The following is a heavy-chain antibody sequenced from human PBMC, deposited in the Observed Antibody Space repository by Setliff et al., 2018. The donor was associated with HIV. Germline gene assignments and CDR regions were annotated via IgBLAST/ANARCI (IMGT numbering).Heavy chain of an antibody. V-gene: IGHV3-66*03. CDR2: IDNTDKT. D-gene: IGHD6-19*01. J-gene: IGHJ4*02. CDR1: GFSFSTNA. Sequence: PGGSLSLSCEASGFSFSTNAMGWVRQAPGKGLEWVSGIDNTDKTLYADSVKGRLTISRDISKNTLYLQMNSLRPEDTALYYCARDSEPGTRVAGTTGLDYWGQGSLVTVSS. CDR3: ARDSEPGTRVAGTTGLDY.